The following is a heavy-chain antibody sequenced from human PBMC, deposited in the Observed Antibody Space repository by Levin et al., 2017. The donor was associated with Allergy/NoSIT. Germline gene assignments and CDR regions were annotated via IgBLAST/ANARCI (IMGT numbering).Heavy chain of an antibody. Sequence: GESLKISCKGSGYSFTSYWIGWVRQMPGKGLEWMGIIYPGDSDTRYSPSFQGQVTISADKSISTAYLQWSSLKASDTAMYYCARTLTPGGRITIFGRTGPPYFDIWGQGTMVTVSS. CDR1: GYSFTSYW. CDR3: ARTLTPGGRITIFGRTGPPYFDI. CDR2: IYPGDSDT. J-gene: IGHJ3*02. D-gene: IGHD3-9*01. V-gene: IGHV5-51*01.